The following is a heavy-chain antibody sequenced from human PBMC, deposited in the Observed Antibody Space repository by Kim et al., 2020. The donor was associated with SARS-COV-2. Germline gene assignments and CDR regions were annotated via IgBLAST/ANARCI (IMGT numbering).Heavy chain of an antibody. CDR3: ARGGDIVVVVSGGWFDP. CDR2: INPSGGST. Sequence: ASVKVSCKASGYTFTSYYMHWVRQAPGQGLEWMGIINPSGGSTSYAQKFQGRVTMTRDTSTSTVYMELSSLRSEDTAVYYCARGGDIVVVVSGGWFDPWGQGTLVTVSS. D-gene: IGHD2-15*01. J-gene: IGHJ5*02. V-gene: IGHV1-46*01. CDR1: GYTFTSYY.